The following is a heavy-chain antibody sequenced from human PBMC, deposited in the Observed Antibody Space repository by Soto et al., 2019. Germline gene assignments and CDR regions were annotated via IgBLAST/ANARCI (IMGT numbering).Heavy chain of an antibody. CDR3: ARVLDSSGPNFDY. J-gene: IGHJ4*02. Sequence: QVQLQESGPGLVKPSQTLSLICTVSGSSISNVGYYWSWIRQHPGKGLEWIGYIDYSGSSYYNSSLKSRVTISVDTSKNQFALKLSSVTAADTAVYYCARVLDSSGPNFDYWGQGTLVTVSS. V-gene: IGHV4-31*03. CDR2: IDYSGSS. D-gene: IGHD3-22*01. CDR1: GSSISNVGYY.